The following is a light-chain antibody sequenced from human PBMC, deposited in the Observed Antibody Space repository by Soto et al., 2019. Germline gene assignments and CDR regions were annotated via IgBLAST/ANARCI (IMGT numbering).Light chain of an antibody. J-gene: IGKJ4*01. V-gene: IGKV3-20*01. CDR3: QQYGNSPFT. Sequence: EIVLTQSPGTLSLSPGERATLSCRASQTVSRSALAWYQQKPGQAPRLLIYGASNRATGIPDRFSGSGSGTDFTLTISRLEPEDVEVYYCQQYGNSPFTFGGGTKVDIK. CDR1: QTVSRSA. CDR2: GAS.